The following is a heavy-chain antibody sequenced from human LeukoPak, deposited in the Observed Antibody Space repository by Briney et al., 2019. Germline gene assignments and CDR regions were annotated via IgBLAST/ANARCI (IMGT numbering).Heavy chain of an antibody. V-gene: IGHV1-2*02. CDR1: GYTFTDYY. Sequence: ASVKVSCKTSGYTFTDYYMHWVRQAPGQGLEWMGWIAPNSGDTNYAQRFQDRVTMTRDTSISTAYMELSRLKFDDTAVYYCARDIGSGWYWIGGNYWGQGTLVTVSS. CDR2: IAPNSGDT. D-gene: IGHD6-19*01. J-gene: IGHJ4*02. CDR3: ARDIGSGWYWIGGNY.